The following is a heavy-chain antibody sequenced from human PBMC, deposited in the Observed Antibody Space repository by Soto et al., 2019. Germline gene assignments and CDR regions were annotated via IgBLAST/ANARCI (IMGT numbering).Heavy chain of an antibody. D-gene: IGHD3-10*01. CDR2: ITPICGTA. V-gene: IGHV1-69*01. CDR1: GGTFSSYA. Sequence: QVQLVQSGAEVKKPGSSVKVSCKASGGTFSSYAISWVRQAPGQGLEWMGGITPICGTANYAQKFQGRVTNTADESTSTAYRELSSLRSEDASVYYCARDGGLDGSGRVVRGWFDPWGQGTRVTGSS. CDR3: ARDGGLDGSGRVVRGWFDP. J-gene: IGHJ5*02.